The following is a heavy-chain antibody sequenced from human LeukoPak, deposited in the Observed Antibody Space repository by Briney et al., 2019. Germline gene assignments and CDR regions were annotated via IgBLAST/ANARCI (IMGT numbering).Heavy chain of an antibody. D-gene: IGHD6-19*01. CDR2: INPISGVT. V-gene: IGHV1-2*02. CDR1: GYTFTGYS. CDR3: ARVGSSGWYHWFDP. J-gene: IGHJ5*02. Sequence: ASVKVSCKASGYTFTGYSMHWVRQAPGQGLEWMGWINPISGVTGSAQKFQGRVTMTRDKSISTVYMELSRLTSDDTAIYFCARVGSSGWYHWFDPWGQGTLVTVSS.